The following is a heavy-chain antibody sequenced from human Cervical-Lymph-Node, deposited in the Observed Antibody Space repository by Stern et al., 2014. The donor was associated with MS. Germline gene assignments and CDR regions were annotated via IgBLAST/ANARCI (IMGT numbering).Heavy chain of an antibody. Sequence: QVQLVQSGAEVKKPASSVKVSCKASGGTFNTSAISWVRQAPGQGLEWMGWIIPVLGTTNYAQKFQGRVTFSADKSTSAAYMALSGLRYEDTAVYYCARDLGVGPSVSWGQGTVVTVSS. CDR3: ARDLGVGPSVS. V-gene: IGHV1-69*06. CDR1: GGTFNTSA. CDR2: IIPVLGTT. J-gene: IGHJ5*02. D-gene: IGHD5/OR15-5a*01.